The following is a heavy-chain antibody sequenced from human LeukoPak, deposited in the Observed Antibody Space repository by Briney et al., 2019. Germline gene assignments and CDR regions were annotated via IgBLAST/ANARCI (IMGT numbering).Heavy chain of an antibody. J-gene: IGHJ5*02. CDR3: AGEITNRLLYYDFWSGYYTRWFDP. D-gene: IGHD3-3*01. V-gene: IGHV4-59*01. CDR2: IYYSGST. CDR1: GGSISSYY. Sequence: SETLSLTCTVSGGSISSYYWSWIRQPPGKGLEWIGYIYYSGSTNYNPSLKSRVTISVDTSKNQFSLKLSSVTAADTAVYYCAGEITNRLLYYDFWSGYYTRWFDPWGQGTLVTVSS.